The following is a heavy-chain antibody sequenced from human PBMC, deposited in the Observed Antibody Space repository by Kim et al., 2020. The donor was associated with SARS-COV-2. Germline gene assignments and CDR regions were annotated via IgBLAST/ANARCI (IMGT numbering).Heavy chain of an antibody. J-gene: IGHJ6*02. CDR3: TRDILYGDYYYGMDV. D-gene: IGHD4-17*01. CDR2: IRSKTYGGTT. V-gene: IGHV3-49*04. CDR1: GFTFGDYA. Sequence: GSLRLSCTASGFTFGDYAMSWVRQAPGKGLEWVGFIRSKTYGGTTEYAASVKGRFTISRDDSKSIAYLQMISLKTEDTAVYYCTRDILYGDYYYGMDVWGQGTTVTVSS.